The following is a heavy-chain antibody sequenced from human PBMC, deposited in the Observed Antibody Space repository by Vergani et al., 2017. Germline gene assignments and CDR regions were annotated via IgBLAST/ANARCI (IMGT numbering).Heavy chain of an antibody. CDR2: IYYSGST. V-gene: IGHV4-59*01. D-gene: IGHD3-10*01. Sequence: QVQLQESAPGLVKPSETLSLTCTVSGGSISSYYWSWIRQPPGKGLEWIGYIYYSGSTNYNPSLKSRVTISVDTSKNQFSLKLSSVTAADTAVYYCARESNYYGSGSSNWFDPWGQGTLVTVSS. CDR1: GGSISSYY. J-gene: IGHJ5*02. CDR3: ARESNYYGSGSSNWFDP.